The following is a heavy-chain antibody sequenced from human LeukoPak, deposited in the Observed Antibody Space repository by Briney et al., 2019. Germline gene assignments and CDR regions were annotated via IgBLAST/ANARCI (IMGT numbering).Heavy chain of an antibody. V-gene: IGHV4-34*01. Sequence: SETLSLTCAVYGGSFSGYYWSWIRQPPGKGLEWIGEINHSGSTNYNPSLKSRVTISVDTSKNQFSLKLGSVTAADTAVYYCARGRRDGYNYRYNWFDPWGQGTLVTVSS. D-gene: IGHD5-24*01. CDR2: INHSGST. CDR3: ARGRRDGYNYRYNWFDP. CDR1: GGSFSGYY. J-gene: IGHJ5*02.